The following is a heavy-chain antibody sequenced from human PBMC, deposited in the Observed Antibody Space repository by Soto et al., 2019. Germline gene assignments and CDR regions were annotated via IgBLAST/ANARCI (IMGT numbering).Heavy chain of an antibody. Sequence: EVQLLESGGGLVQPGGSLRLSCAASGYPFSSYAMTWVRQAPGKGLEWVSTISGSGGYTYYADSVKGRFTVSRDNSKNTLYLQMNSLRAEDTAVYYCAKRFYGSGSYYAFDYLGQGTLVTVSS. CDR1: GYPFSSYA. V-gene: IGHV3-23*01. J-gene: IGHJ4*02. D-gene: IGHD3-10*01. CDR3: AKRFYGSGSYYAFDY. CDR2: ISGSGGYT.